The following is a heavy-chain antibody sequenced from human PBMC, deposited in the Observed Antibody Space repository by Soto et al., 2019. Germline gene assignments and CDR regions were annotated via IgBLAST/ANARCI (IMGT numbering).Heavy chain of an antibody. CDR3: ARFSYCSGGSCWSWYYYMDV. V-gene: IGHV3-11*01. Sequence: GGSLRLSCAASGFTFSDYYMSWIRQAPGKGLEWVSYISSSGSTIYYADSVKGRFTISRDNAKNSLYLKMNSLRAEDTAVYYCARFSYCSGGSCWSWYYYMDVWGKGITVTVSS. CDR2: ISSSGSTI. J-gene: IGHJ6*03. D-gene: IGHD2-15*01. CDR1: GFTFSDYY.